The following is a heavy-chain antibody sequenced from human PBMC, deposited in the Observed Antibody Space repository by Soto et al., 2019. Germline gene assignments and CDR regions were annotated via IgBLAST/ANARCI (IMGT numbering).Heavy chain of an antibody. CDR1: GGSISSGGYY. CDR3: ARGDTAMADNWFDP. Sequence: SETLSLTCTVSGGSISSGGYYWSWIRQHPGKGLEWIGYIYYSGSTYYNPSLKSRVTISVNTSKNQFSLKLSSVTAADTAVYYCARGDTAMADNWFDPWGQGTLVTVSS. V-gene: IGHV4-31*03. D-gene: IGHD5-18*01. CDR2: IYYSGST. J-gene: IGHJ5*02.